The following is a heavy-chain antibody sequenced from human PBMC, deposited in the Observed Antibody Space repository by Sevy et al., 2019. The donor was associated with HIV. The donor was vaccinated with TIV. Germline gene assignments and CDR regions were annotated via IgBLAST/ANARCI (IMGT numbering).Heavy chain of an antibody. CDR1: GFTFSSYA. J-gene: IGHJ4*02. Sequence: GRSLRLSCAASGFTFSSYAMHWVRQAPGKGLEWVAVISYDGSNKYYADSVKGRFTISRDNSKNTLYLQMNSLRAEDTAVYYCARDTVRPLFKITMIVVVISNNFDYWGQGTLVTVSS. CDR3: ARDTVRPLFKITMIVVVISNNFDY. V-gene: IGHV3-30*04. D-gene: IGHD3-22*01. CDR2: ISYDGSNK.